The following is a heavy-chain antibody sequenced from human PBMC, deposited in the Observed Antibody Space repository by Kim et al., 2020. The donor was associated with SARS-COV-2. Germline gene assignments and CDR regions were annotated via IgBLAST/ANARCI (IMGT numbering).Heavy chain of an antibody. CDR2: VYYSGST. D-gene: IGHD1-1*01. V-gene: IGHV4-39*01. CDR1: GGSISRSNSH. CDR3: ARLKMTGIGGRGWFDP. J-gene: IGHJ5*02. Sequence: SETLSLTCTVSGGSISRSNSHWGWIRQPPGKGLEWIGSVYYSGSTFYNPSLKSRVTISVDTSENQLSLKLTSVTAADTAVYYCARLKMTGIGGRGWFDPWGQGTLVTVSS.